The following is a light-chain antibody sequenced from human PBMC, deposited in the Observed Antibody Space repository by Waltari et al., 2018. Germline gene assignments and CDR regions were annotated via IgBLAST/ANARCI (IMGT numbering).Light chain of an antibody. V-gene: IGLV5-37*01. CDR2: NKSDSEK. Sequence: QPVLTQPPSSSASPGECARLPCTLPSDINVGHFNIYWYQQTPGRPPRFLLSNKSDSEKAQGSGVPSRLSGSKDASANAGILLFSALQSDDEADYYCMFWPSTVWVFGGGTKLTVL. J-gene: IGLJ3*02. CDR3: MFWPSTVWV. CDR1: SDINVGHFN.